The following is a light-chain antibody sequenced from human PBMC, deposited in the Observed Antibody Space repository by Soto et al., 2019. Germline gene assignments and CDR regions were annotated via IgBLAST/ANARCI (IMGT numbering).Light chain of an antibody. Sequence: EIVLTQSPGTLSLSPGERATLSCRASQSVSSSFLAWYQQKPGQAPRLLIYGASSRATGIPDRFSGSGSETDFTITISRLEPEDFAVYYCEKYGSSPITFGQGTRLEIK. CDR3: EKYGSSPIT. CDR1: QSVSSSF. J-gene: IGKJ5*01. CDR2: GAS. V-gene: IGKV3-20*01.